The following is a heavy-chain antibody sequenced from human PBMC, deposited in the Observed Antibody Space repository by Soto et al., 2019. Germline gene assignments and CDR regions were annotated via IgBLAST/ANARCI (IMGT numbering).Heavy chain of an antibody. D-gene: IGHD3-10*01. CDR1: GGSFSGYY. CDR3: ARGTYDYGSGTFYKKPTRDFDI. J-gene: IGHJ3*02. V-gene: IGHV4-34*01. Sequence: PETLSLTCSVYGGSFSGYYWSWIRQPPGKGLEWIGEINHSGSTNYNVSLKSRVTISGDTSKNQFSLRLNSVAAADTAVYYCARGTYDYGSGTFYKKPTRDFDIWGQGTMVT. CDR2: INHSGST.